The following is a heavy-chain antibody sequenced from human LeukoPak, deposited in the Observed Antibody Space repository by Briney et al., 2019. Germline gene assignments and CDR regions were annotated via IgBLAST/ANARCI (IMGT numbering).Heavy chain of an antibody. CDR1: GFTLRRYD. CDR2: TSGGGRRK. Sequence: GGSLRLSCAASGFTLRRYDVHWVRGATGKGLEGGAHTSGGGRRKTHVDSVKRRFSISRDNSKNTMFLQMNNPRPEVTAVYYCVTMELTFCGGDCESEHFQAWGQGTLVIVSS. CDR3: VTMELTFCGGDCESEHFQA. D-gene: IGHD2-21*02. J-gene: IGHJ1*01. V-gene: IGHV3-30*01.